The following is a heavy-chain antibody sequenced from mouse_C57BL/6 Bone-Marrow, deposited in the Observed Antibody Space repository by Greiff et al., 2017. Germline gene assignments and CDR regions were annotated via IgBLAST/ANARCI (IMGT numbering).Heavy chain of an antibody. J-gene: IGHJ3*01. CDR1: GFTFSSYA. V-gene: IGHV5-4*03. CDR2: ISDGGSYT. D-gene: IGHD6-1*01. Sequence: EVKVVESGGGLVKPGGSLKLSCAASGFTFSSYAMSWVRQTPEKRLEWVATISDGGSYTYYPDNVKGRFTISRDNAKNNLYLQMSHLKSEDTAMYYCARGLTTLFAYWGQGTLVTGSA. CDR3: ARGLTTLFAY.